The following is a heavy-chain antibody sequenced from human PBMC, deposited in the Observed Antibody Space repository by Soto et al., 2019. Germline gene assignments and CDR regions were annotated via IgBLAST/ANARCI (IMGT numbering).Heavy chain of an antibody. D-gene: IGHD3-22*01. J-gene: IGHJ6*02. CDR3: ARDLHYDSSGSYYGMDV. V-gene: IGHV1-18*01. CDR1: GYTFTSYG. CDR2: ISAYNGNT. Sequence: ASVKVSCKASGYTFTSYGISWVRQAPGQGLEWMGWISAYNGNTNYAQKLQGRVTMTTDTSTSTAYMELRSLRSDDTAVYYCARDLHYDSSGSYYGMDVWGQGTTVTVS.